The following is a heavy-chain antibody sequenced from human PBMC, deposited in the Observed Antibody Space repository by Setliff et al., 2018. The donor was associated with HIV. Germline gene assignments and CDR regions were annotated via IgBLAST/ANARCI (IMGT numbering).Heavy chain of an antibody. CDR1: GFTFSSYA. CDR3: AKSRGTGTLPSYAFDI. V-gene: IGHV3-23*01. J-gene: IGHJ3*02. D-gene: IGHD1-7*01. CDR2: ISGSGGST. Sequence: PGGSLRLSWSASGFTFSSYAMSWVRQAPGKGLEWVSAISGSGGSTYYADSVKGRFTISRDNSKNTLYLQMNSLRAEDTAVYYCAKSRGTGTLPSYAFDIWGQGTMVTVSS.